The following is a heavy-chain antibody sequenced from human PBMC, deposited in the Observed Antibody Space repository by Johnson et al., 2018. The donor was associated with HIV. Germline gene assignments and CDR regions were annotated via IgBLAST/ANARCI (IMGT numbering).Heavy chain of an antibody. D-gene: IGHD3-3*01. V-gene: IGHV3-20*04. CDR1: GFSVSDHY. Sequence: EVQLVESGGGLVQPGGSLRLSCEASGFSVSDHYMDWVRQAPGKGLEWVSGINWNGGGTGYADSVKGRFTISRDNAENSLYLQMNSLRAEDTALYYCANTFWSGYTATGVGGFDIWGQGTMVTVSS. CDR3: ANTFWSGYTATGVGGFDI. CDR2: INWNGGGT. J-gene: IGHJ3*02.